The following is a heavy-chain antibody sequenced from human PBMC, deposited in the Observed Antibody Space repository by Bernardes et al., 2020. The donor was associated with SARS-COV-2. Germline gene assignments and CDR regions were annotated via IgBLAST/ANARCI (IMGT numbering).Heavy chain of an antibody. V-gene: IGHV4-59*08. J-gene: IGHJ3*02. Sequence: LSLTCTVSGGSISSYYWSWIRQPPGKGLEWIGYIYYSGSTNYNPSLKSRVTISVDTSKNQFSLKLSSVTAADTAVYYCARRATGSPLSVFGAFDIWGQGTMVTVSS. D-gene: IGHD1-1*01. CDR3: ARRATGSPLSVFGAFDI. CDR2: IYYSGST. CDR1: GGSISSYY.